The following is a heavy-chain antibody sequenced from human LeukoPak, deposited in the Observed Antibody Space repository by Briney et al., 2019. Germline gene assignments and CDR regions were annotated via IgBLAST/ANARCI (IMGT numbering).Heavy chain of an antibody. Sequence: SGGSLRLSCAASGFTFSSYSMNWVRQAPGKGLEWVSYISSSSSTIYYADSVKGRFTISRDNAKNSLYLQMNSLRDEDTAVYYCARVQPPPTVVTPRYYYYGMDVWGQGTTVTVSS. CDR3: ARVQPPPTVVTPRYYYYGMDV. CDR1: GFTFSSYS. CDR2: ISSSSSTI. J-gene: IGHJ6*02. D-gene: IGHD4-23*01. V-gene: IGHV3-48*02.